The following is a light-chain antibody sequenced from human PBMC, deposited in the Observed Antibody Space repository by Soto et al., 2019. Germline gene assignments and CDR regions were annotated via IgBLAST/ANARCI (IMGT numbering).Light chain of an antibody. Sequence: DIQMTQSPFSLSASVGDRVTITCRASQNISSYLNWYQQRPGKAPKLLISSASSLQGGVPSRFRGSASGTEFTLTISSLQPEDFGTYYCQQGYQNPGRFGQGTMVE. CDR1: QNISSY. CDR2: SAS. V-gene: IGKV1-39*01. J-gene: IGKJ1*01. CDR3: QQGYQNPGR.